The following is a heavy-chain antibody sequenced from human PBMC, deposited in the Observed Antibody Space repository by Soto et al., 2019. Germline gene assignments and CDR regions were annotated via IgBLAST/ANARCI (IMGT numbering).Heavy chain of an antibody. CDR2: ISGSGGST. Sequence: EVQLLESGGGLVQPGGSLRLSCAASGFTFSSYAMSWVRQAPGKGLEWVSAISGSGGSTYYADSVKGRFTISRDNSKNTLYLQMSSLRVDDTAVYFCAGGEPYVYWGQGILVTVSS. CDR1: GFTFSSYA. V-gene: IGHV3-23*01. D-gene: IGHD3-10*02. J-gene: IGHJ4*02. CDR3: AGGEPYVY.